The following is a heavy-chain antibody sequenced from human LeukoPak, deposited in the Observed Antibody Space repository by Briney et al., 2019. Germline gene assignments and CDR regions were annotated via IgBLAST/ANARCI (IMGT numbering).Heavy chain of an antibody. CDR2: INPGGGST. CDR3: ASKDSSGWYEET. Sequence: ASVKVSCKASGYTFTSYYIHWVRQAPGQGLEWMGVINPGGGSTSYAQKFQGRVTMTRDTSTSTVYMELSSLGSEDTAVYYCASKDSSGWYEETWGQGTLVTVSS. V-gene: IGHV1-46*01. D-gene: IGHD6-19*01. J-gene: IGHJ5*02. CDR1: GYTFTSYY.